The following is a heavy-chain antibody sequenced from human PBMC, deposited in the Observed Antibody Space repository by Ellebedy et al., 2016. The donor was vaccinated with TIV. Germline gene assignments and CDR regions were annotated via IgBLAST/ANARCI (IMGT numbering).Heavy chain of an antibody. CDR3: AKGRSGTATSGGWDQDFDS. Sequence: GESLKISCAASGFDFRTYAMSWVRQAPGREPEWVAGLTGSGATTYYAASVRGRFVISRDNFRNMLFVQMNSLRVEDTAVYYCAKGRSGTATSGGWDQDFDSWGQGTLVTVSA. D-gene: IGHD6-19*01. CDR2: LTGSGATT. CDR1: GFDFRTYA. J-gene: IGHJ4*02. V-gene: IGHV3-23*01.